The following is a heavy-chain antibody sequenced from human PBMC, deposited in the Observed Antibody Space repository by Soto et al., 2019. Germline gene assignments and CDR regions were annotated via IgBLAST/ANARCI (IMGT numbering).Heavy chain of an antibody. Sequence: GGSLRLSCAASGFSFSSYAMSWVRQAPGKGLEWVSAISGTGGTTYYADSVKGRFTISRDNSRNTLHLQMNSLRAEDTAIYYCAKFFVETGGSSGWPWSFLVWDQGTLVTVFS. V-gene: IGHV3-23*01. D-gene: IGHD6-25*01. CDR2: ISGTGGTT. J-gene: IGHJ4*02. CDR3: AKFFVETGGSSGWPWSFLV. CDR1: GFSFSSYA.